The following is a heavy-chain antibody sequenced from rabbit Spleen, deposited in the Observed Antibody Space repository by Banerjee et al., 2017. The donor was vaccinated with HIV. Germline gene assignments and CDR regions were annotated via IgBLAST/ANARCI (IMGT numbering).Heavy chain of an antibody. CDR1: GIDFSSNA. CDR2: IYTGSGST. J-gene: IGHJ4*01. V-gene: IGHV1S47*01. D-gene: IGHD7-1*01. CDR3: ARGYSNSSPFFVL. Sequence: QQQLEESGGGLVKPGGTLTLTCKASGIDFSSNAMCWVRQAPGKGLEWIGCIYTGSGSTYYASWVNGRFTISRSTSLNTVTLQMTSLTAADTATYFCARGYSNSSPFFVLWGPGTLVTVS.